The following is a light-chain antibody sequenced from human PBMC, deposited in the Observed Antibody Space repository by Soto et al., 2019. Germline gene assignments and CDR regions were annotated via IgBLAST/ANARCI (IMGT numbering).Light chain of an antibody. V-gene: IGLV2-8*01. Sequence: QSVLTQPPSASGSPGQSVTISCTGTSSDVGGYNYVSWYQQHPGKAPKLMIYEVSKRPSGVPDRFSGSKSGNTASLTVSGLQADDEAYYYCSSYAGSNNFVFGGGTKLTVL. CDR1: SSDVGGYNY. J-gene: IGLJ2*01. CDR3: SSYAGSNNFV. CDR2: EVS.